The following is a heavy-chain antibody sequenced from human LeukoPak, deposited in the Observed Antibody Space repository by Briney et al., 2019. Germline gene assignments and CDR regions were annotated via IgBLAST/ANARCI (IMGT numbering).Heavy chain of an antibody. J-gene: IGHJ4*02. CDR1: GGTFITYA. V-gene: IGHV1-69*05. CDR2: ITPIFGTA. D-gene: IGHD1-26*01. Sequence: ASVKVSCKASGGTFITYAINWVRRAPGQGLEWMGGITPIFGTANYAQKFQGRVTITTDESTSTAYMELSSLRSEDTAVYYCARVFARSGEISGSYYYYWGQGTLVTVSS. CDR3: ARVFARSGEISGSYYYY.